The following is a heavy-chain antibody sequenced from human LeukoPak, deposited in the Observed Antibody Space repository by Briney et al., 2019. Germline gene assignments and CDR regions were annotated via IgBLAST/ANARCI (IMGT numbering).Heavy chain of an antibody. V-gene: IGHV3-30*18. J-gene: IGHJ6*02. D-gene: IGHD2-2*01. Sequence: GGSLRLSCAASGFTFSSYGMHWVRQAPGKGLEWVAVISYDGSNKYYADSVKGRFTISRDNSKNTLYLQMNSLRAEDTAVYYCAKDQEYQLPYYYYGMDVWGQGTTVTVPS. CDR3: AKDQEYQLPYYYYGMDV. CDR2: ISYDGSNK. CDR1: GFTFSSYG.